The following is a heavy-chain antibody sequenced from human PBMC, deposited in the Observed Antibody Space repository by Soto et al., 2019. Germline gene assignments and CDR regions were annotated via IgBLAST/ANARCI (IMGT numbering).Heavy chain of an antibody. CDR2: ISWDGGST. D-gene: IGHD3-10*01. Sequence: VQLVESGGVVVQPGGSLRLSCAASGFTFDDYTMHWVRQAPGKGLEWVSLISWDGGSTYYADSVKGRFTISRDNSKNSLYLQMNSLRTEDTALYYCARSGYYPLDAFDIWGQGTMVTVSS. V-gene: IGHV3-43*01. J-gene: IGHJ3*02. CDR1: GFTFDDYT. CDR3: ARSGYYPLDAFDI.